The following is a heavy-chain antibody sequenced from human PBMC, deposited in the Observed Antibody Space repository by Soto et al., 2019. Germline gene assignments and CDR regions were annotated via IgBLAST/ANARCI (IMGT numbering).Heavy chain of an antibody. Sequence: SETLSLTCTVSGGSISSGSYYWGWIRQPPGKGLEWIGSIYYSGSTYYNPSLKSRVTISVDTSKNQFSLKLSSVTAADTAVYYCATRIAARLMYYYGMDVWGQGTTVTVSS. J-gene: IGHJ6*02. V-gene: IGHV4-39*01. CDR3: ATRIAARLMYYYGMDV. D-gene: IGHD6-6*01. CDR1: GGSISSGSYY. CDR2: IYYSGST.